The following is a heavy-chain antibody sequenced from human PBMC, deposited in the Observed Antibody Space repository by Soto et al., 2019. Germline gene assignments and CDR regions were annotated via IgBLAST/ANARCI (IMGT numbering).Heavy chain of an antibody. CDR3: AHRRLGATIPDYNSLDV. J-gene: IGHJ6*02. Sequence: QITLKEAGPTLVKPTQTLTLTGTFSGFSLSTTGEGVFWIRQPPGKAPEWLALVHWNDVKRYSPSLRPRLTIRKETSIHQVVLSLTNLDPVDTGTYYCAHRRLGATIPDYNSLDVWGQGTTVIVSS. CDR2: VHWNDVK. D-gene: IGHD1-26*01. CDR1: GFSLSTTGEG. V-gene: IGHV2-5*01.